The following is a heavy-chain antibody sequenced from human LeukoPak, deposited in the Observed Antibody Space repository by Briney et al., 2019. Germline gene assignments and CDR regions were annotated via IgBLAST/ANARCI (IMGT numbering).Heavy chain of an antibody. J-gene: IGHJ4*02. V-gene: IGHV1-46*02. CDR3: ASEKNYGDKYFDS. D-gene: IGHD4-17*01. CDR1: GNTFNIYY. Sequence: ASVKVSCKASGNTFNIYYFHWVRQAPGQGLEWMGIINRGNGATAYAQSFQGRVTLTRDTSASTAYMELSSLRSEDTAIYYCASEKNYGDKYFDSWGQGTVVTVSS. CDR2: INRGNGAT.